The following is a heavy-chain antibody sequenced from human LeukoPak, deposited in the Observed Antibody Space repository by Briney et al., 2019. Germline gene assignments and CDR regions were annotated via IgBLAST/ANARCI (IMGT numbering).Heavy chain of an antibody. CDR3: AKGGYTSSWFWVY. CDR1: GLIFSNYW. D-gene: IGHD6-13*01. CDR2: INRDGSEK. V-gene: IGHV3-7*01. Sequence: PGGSLRLSCAASGLIFSNYWMSWVRQAPGKGLEWVANINRDGSEKYYVDSVKGRFTISRDNAKNSLHLQMNSLRAEDTAVYYCAKGGYTSSWFWVYWGQGSLVTVSS. J-gene: IGHJ4*02.